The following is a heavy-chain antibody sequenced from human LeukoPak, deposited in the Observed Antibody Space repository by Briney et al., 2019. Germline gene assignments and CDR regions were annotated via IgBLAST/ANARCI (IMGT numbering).Heavy chain of an antibody. Sequence: ASVKVSCKASGYTFTTYYIGWVRQAPGQRPEWMGWISVYNGNTNYAQTLQGRVTMTTDTSTSTAYMELRSLRSDDTAVYYCARVRNYVASLDPWGQGTLVTVSS. CDR2: ISVYNGNT. J-gene: IGHJ5*02. CDR3: ARVRNYVASLDP. V-gene: IGHV1-18*01. CDR1: GYTFTTYY. D-gene: IGHD3-16*01.